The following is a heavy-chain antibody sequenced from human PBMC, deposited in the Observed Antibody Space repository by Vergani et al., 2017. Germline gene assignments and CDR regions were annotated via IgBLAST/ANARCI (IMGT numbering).Heavy chain of an antibody. J-gene: IGHJ1*01. Sequence: EVQLVESGGGLVQPGGSLRLSCAASGFTFSSYWMSWVRQAPGKGLEWVANIKQDGSEKYYVDSVKGRFTISRDNAKTSLYLQMNSLRAEDTAVYYCARDGYDFWSGYYTGYFQHWGQGTLVTVSS. CDR3: ARDGYDFWSGYYTGYFQH. V-gene: IGHV3-7*01. CDR1: GFTFSSYW. CDR2: IKQDGSEK. D-gene: IGHD3-3*01.